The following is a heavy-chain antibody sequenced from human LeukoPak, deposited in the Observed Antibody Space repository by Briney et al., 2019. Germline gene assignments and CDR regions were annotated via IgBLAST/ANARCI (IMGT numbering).Heavy chain of an antibody. V-gene: IGHV1-2*02. Sequence: ASVKVSCKASGYTFTGYYMHWVRQAPGQGLEWMGWINPNSGGTNYAQKFQGRVTMTRDTSISTAYMELSRLRSDDTAVYYCARDRPHRTPGWDEDAFDIWGQGTMVTVSS. CDR2: INPNSGGT. CDR3: ARDRPHRTPGWDEDAFDI. J-gene: IGHJ3*02. CDR1: GYTFTGYY. D-gene: IGHD6-19*01.